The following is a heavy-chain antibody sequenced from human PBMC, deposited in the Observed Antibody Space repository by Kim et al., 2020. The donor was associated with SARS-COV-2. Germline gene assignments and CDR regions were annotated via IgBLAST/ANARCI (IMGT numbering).Heavy chain of an antibody. D-gene: IGHD3-10*01. J-gene: IGHJ4*02. Sequence: ATSRKSRCTYSRDNTKNKLTLQMKGLGVEDTAVYYCAKFNYGSGGDFDYWGQGTLVTVSP. V-gene: IGHV3-23*01. CDR3: AKFNYGSGGDFDY.